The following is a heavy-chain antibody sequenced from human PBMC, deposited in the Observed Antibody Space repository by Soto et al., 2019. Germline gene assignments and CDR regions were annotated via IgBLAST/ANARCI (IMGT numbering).Heavy chain of an antibody. CDR2: IYWDDDK. Sequence: QITLKESGPTLVKPTQTLTLTCTFSGFSLSTGVGVGWIRQPPGKALECLALIYWDDDKRYSSSLKSRLTITKDTSKNQVVLIMTSMDPVDTATYYCAHKSYYGSGSLDSWGQGILVTVSS. CDR1: GFSLSTGVG. V-gene: IGHV2-5*02. J-gene: IGHJ4*02. CDR3: AHKSYYGSGSLDS. D-gene: IGHD3-10*01.